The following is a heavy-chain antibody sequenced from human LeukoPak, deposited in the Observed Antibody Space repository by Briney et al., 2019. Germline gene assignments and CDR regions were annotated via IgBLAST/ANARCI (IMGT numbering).Heavy chain of an antibody. V-gene: IGHV3-7*01. J-gene: IGHJ4*02. Sequence: PGESLRLSCVASGFTFSRYWVSWVRQAPGKGLEWVASIKDDGSVKNYVDSVEGQFTISRDNAKNSLSLQMNSLRVEDTAVYYCAREAWWGQGTLVSVSP. CDR1: GFTFSRYW. CDR2: IKDDGSVK. CDR3: AREAW.